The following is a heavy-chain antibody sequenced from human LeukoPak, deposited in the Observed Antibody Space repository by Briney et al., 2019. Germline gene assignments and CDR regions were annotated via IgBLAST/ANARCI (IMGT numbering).Heavy chain of an antibody. CDR3: ARGPGFSSFDY. CDR2: INQDGSVK. V-gene: IGHV3-7*01. D-gene: IGHD3-3*02. Sequence: HPGGSLRLSCAVSGFTFSDYCVTWVRQTPGKGLEFVANINQDGSVKNYVGSVKGRFTISRDNAKNSLYLQMSSLGVDDTGIYYCARGPGFSSFDYWGQGGLVTVCS. CDR1: GFTFSDYC. J-gene: IGHJ4*02.